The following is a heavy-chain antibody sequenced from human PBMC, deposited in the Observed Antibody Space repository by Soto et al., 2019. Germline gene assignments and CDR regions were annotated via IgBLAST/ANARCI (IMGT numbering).Heavy chain of an antibody. CDR1: GGTFSSYA. Sequence: VASVKVSCKASGGTFSSYAISWVRQAPGQGLEWMGGIIPIFGTANYAQKFQGRVTITADESTSTAYMELSSLRSEDTAVYYCARGLKFPRYRGGGYYYYYGMDVWGKGTTVTVSS. CDR3: ARGLKFPRYRGGGYYYYYGMDV. J-gene: IGHJ6*04. CDR2: IIPIFGTA. V-gene: IGHV1-69*13. D-gene: IGHD4-4*01.